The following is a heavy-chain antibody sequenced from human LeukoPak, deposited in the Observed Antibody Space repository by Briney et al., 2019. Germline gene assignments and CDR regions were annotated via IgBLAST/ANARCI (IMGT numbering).Heavy chain of an antibody. CDR2: MSYDGSDN. Sequence: GGSLRLSCAASGFTFSSYGMHWVRQAPGKGLEWAAVMSYDGSDNYYADSVKGRFTVSRDNSKNTLYLQMNSLRAEDTAVYYCAKDIDSYVSEGEKRYYGIDVWGQGTTVAVSS. D-gene: IGHD3-16*01. V-gene: IGHV3-30*18. J-gene: IGHJ6*02. CDR1: GFTFSSYG. CDR3: AKDIDSYVSEGEKRYYGIDV.